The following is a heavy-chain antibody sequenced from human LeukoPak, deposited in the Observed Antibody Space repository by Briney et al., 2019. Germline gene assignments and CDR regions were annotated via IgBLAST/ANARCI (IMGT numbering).Heavy chain of an antibody. Sequence: PGGSLRLSCAASGFTFSSYAMHWVRQAPGKGLEWVSGISWNSGSTGYADSVKGRFTISRDNAKNSLYLQMNSLRAEDMALYYCAKGGGGYSYYYYMDVWGKGTTVTVSS. CDR2: ISWNSGST. CDR3: AKGGGGYSYYYYMDV. J-gene: IGHJ6*03. V-gene: IGHV3-9*03. CDR1: GFTFSSYA. D-gene: IGHD3-10*01.